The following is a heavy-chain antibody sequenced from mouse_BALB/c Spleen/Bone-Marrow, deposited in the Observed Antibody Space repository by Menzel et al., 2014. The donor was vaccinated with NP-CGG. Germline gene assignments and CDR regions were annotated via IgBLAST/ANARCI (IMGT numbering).Heavy chain of an antibody. J-gene: IGHJ3*01. CDR3: ARGYGNSAWFAY. V-gene: IGHV1S41*01. D-gene: IGHD2-10*02. Sequence: DLVKPGASVKLSCKASGYTFTSYWINWIKQRPGQGLEWIGRIAPGSGSTYYNEMFKGKATLTVDTSSSKAYFQLSSLSSEDYAVYFCARGYGNSAWFAYWGQGTLVTVSA. CDR1: GYTFTSYW. CDR2: IAPGSGST.